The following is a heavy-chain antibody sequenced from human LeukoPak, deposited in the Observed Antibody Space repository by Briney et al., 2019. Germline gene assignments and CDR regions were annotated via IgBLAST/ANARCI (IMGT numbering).Heavy chain of an antibody. Sequence: GGSLRLSCAASGFTFSSYAMHWVRQAPGKGLEYVSAISSNGGSTYYANSVKGRFTISRDNSKNTLYLQMNSLRAEDTAVYYCARQEDYYYYYMDVWGKGTTVTVSS. CDR1: GFTFSSYA. J-gene: IGHJ6*03. CDR3: ARQEDYYYYYMDV. CDR2: ISSNGGST. V-gene: IGHV3-64*01.